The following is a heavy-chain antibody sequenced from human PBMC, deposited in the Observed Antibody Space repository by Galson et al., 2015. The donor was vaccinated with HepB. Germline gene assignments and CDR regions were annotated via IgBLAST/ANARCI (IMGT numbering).Heavy chain of an antibody. V-gene: IGHV1-69-2*01. CDR1: GYTFTNYY. D-gene: IGHD6-19*01. CDR2: VDPEDGET. J-gene: IGHJ4*02. Sequence: VKVSCKVSGYTFTNYYMHWVQQAPGKGLEWMGLVDPEDGETIYAEKFQGRVTMTRDTSISTAYMELSRLRSDDTAVYYCARDLGSGWRIGGLGYWGQGTLVTVSS. CDR3: ARDLGSGWRIGGLGY.